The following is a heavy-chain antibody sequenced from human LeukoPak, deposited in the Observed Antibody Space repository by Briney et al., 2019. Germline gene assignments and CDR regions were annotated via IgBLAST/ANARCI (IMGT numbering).Heavy chain of an antibody. Sequence: HGESLKISCKGSGYSFSSYWIGWVRQMPGKGLEWMGLINAADPDTRYSPSFQGQVLISVDKSISTAYLQWGNLKATDTALYYCARLPCTGGSCSKTFDYWGQGTLVTVYS. D-gene: IGHD2-15*01. CDR3: ARLPCTGGSCSKTFDY. J-gene: IGHJ4*02. V-gene: IGHV5-51*01. CDR1: GYSFSSYW. CDR2: INAADPDT.